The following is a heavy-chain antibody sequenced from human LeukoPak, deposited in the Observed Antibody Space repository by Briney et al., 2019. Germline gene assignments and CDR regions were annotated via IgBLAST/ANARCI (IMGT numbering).Heavy chain of an antibody. J-gene: IGHJ4*02. D-gene: IGHD6-19*01. Sequence: KPSETLSLTCAVYGGSFSGYYWSWIRQPPGKGLEWIGEINHSGSTNYNPSLKSRVTISVDTSKNQFSLKLSSVTAADTAVHYCARGVIAVAGPIDYWGQGTLVTVSS. CDR3: ARGVIAVAGPIDY. CDR1: GGSFSGYY. V-gene: IGHV4-34*01. CDR2: INHSGST.